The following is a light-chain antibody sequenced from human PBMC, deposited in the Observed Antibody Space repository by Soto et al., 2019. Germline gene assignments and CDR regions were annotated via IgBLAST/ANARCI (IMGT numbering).Light chain of an antibody. CDR3: QQYSNYWT. CDR1: QSISTS. V-gene: IGKV1-5*03. Sequence: IQMTQSPSTLSASVGDRVTITCRASQSISTSLAWYQQKPGKAPKLLIYKASSLESGVPSRFSGSGSGTEFTLTISSLQPDDFATYYCQQYSNYWTFGQGAKVEIK. CDR2: KAS. J-gene: IGKJ1*01.